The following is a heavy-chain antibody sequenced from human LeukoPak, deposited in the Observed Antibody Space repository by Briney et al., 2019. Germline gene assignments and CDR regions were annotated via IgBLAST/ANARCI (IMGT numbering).Heavy chain of an antibody. Sequence: GGSLRLSCTASGFTFSSYAMSWVRQAPGKGLEWVSAIRGSTGRTYHADSVKGRFTISRDNSKNTLYLQMNSLRAEDTAVYYCAKDLAYCGGDCYWSFDYWGQGTLVTVSS. V-gene: IGHV3-23*01. CDR2: IRGSTGRT. J-gene: IGHJ4*02. CDR1: GFTFSSYA. CDR3: AKDLAYCGGDCYWSFDY. D-gene: IGHD2-21*01.